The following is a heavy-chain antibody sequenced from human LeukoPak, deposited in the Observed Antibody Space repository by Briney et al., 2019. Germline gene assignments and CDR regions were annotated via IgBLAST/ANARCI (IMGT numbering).Heavy chain of an antibody. V-gene: IGHV3-23*01. CDR3: AKPRGYRSSTSRCHFDY. D-gene: IGHD2-2*01. Sequence: PGGSLRLSCAASGFTFSSYAMSWVRQAPGKGLEWVSAISGSGGSTYYADSVKGRFTISRDNSKNTLYLQMNSLRAEDTAVYYCAKPRGYRSSTSRCHFDYWGQGTLVTVSS. CDR1: GFTFSSYA. J-gene: IGHJ4*02. CDR2: ISGSGGST.